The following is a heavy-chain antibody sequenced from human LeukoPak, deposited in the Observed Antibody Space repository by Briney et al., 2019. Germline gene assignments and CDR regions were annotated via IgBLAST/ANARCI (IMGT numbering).Heavy chain of an antibody. J-gene: IGHJ4*02. Sequence: GGSLRLSCAASGFNFSTFAMNWVRQAPGKGLEWVSGISGSGGGTYYADSVKGRFTISRDNSKNTLYLQMNSLRAEDTAVYYCAYIPGDYWGQGTLVTVSS. CDR2: ISGSGGGT. CDR3: AYIPGDY. V-gene: IGHV3-23*01. CDR1: GFNFSTFA.